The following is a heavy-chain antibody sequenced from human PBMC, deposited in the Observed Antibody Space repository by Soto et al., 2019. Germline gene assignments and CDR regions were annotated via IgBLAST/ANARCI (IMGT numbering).Heavy chain of an antibody. CDR2: IYHSGST. D-gene: IGHD2-15*01. CDR3: ARGPRYCSGGSCYWRNFDY. Sequence: SETLSLTCAVSGGSISSGGYSWSWIRQPPGKGLEWIGYIYHSGSTYYNPSLKSRVTISVDRSKNQFSLKLSSVTAADTAVYYCARGPRYCSGGSCYWRNFDYWGQGTLVTVSS. V-gene: IGHV4-30-2*01. CDR1: GGSISSGGYS. J-gene: IGHJ4*02.